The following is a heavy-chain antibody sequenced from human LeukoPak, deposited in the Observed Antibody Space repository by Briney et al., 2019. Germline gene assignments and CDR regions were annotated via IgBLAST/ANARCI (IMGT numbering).Heavy chain of an antibody. CDR2: VSYTGDA. CDR3: ARGWNYGDY. V-gene: IGHV4-59*01. Sequence: ASETLSLTCTVPGGAISSYYWSWIRQPPGKGLEWIGYVSYTGDASQNPPLRGRVTMSVDTSNNQVSLELSSVTAADTAVYYCARGWNYGDYWGQGTLVTVSS. D-gene: IGHD3-3*01. J-gene: IGHJ4*02. CDR1: GGAISSYY.